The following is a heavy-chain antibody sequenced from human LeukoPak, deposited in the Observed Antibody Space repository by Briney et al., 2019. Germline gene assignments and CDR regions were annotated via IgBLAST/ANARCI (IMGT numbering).Heavy chain of an antibody. CDR1: GYTFTSYG. CDR3: ARDGSGSYYEPPFDI. D-gene: IGHD1-26*01. V-gene: IGHV1-18*01. Sequence: ASVKVSRKASGYTFTSYGISWVRQAPGQGLEWMGWISAYNGNTNYAQKFQGRVTMTRDTSISTAYMELSRLRSDDTAVYYCARDGSGSYYEPPFDIWGQGTMVTVSS. CDR2: ISAYNGNT. J-gene: IGHJ3*02.